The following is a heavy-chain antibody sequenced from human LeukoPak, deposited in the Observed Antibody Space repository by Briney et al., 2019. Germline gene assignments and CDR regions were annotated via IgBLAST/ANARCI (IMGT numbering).Heavy chain of an antibody. D-gene: IGHD1-14*01. CDR3: TRDGPEGFFQH. J-gene: IGHJ1*01. CDR1: GFTFTTHG. CDR2: IHPNNGRT. V-gene: IGHV1-18*01. Sequence: ASVKVSCKTSGFTFTTHGLCWVRQAPGQGLEWMGWIHPNNGRTDYAQKFQGRVTMTTDAPTTTAYLELRRLRSDDTAVYYCTRDGPEGFFQHWGQGTLVTVSS.